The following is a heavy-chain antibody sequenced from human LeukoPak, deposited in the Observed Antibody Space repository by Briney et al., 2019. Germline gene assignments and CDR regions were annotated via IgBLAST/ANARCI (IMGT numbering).Heavy chain of an antibody. CDR1: GASIRRYH. Sequence: SETLSLTCTVSGASIRRYHWSWIRQPPGKGLEWIGYIYYSGSTNYNPSLKSRVTISVDTSKNQFSLKLSSVTAADTAVYYCARGGGGYPFDYWGQGTLVTVSS. J-gene: IGHJ4*02. D-gene: IGHD5-24*01. V-gene: IGHV4-59*01. CDR3: ARGGGGYPFDY. CDR2: IYYSGST.